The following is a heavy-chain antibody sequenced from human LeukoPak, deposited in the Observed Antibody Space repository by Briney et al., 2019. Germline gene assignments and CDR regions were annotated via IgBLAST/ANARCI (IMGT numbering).Heavy chain of an antibody. CDR2: IYYSGST. J-gene: IGHJ6*02. CDR3: ARDGPRYYDGYYGMDV. Sequence: SETLSLTCTVSGGSISSYYWSWIRQPPGKGLEWIGYIYYSGSTNYNPSLKSRVTISVDTSKNQFSLKLSSVTAADMAVYYCARDGPRYYDGYYGMDVWGQGTTVTVSS. CDR1: GGSISSYY. V-gene: IGHV4-59*01. D-gene: IGHD3-22*01.